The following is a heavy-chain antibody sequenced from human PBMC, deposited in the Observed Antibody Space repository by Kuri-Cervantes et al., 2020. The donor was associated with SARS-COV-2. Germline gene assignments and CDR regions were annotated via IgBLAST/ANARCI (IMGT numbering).Heavy chain of an antibody. CDR2: INPNSGGT. CDR1: GYTFPGHY. Sequence: ASVNVSCKASGYTFPGHYMHWVRQAPGQGREWMGWINPNSGGTNYAQKFQGWVTMTGDTSIHKVCMELKVQISDATAVYDCARSTPFRRLVVSAQGGAFETWGQGTLVTVSS. J-gene: IGHJ3*02. D-gene: IGHD3-22*01. V-gene: IGHV1-2*04. CDR3: ARSTPFRRLVVSAQGGAFET.